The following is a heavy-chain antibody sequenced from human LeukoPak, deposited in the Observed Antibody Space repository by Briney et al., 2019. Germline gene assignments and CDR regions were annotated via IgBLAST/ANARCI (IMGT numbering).Heavy chain of an antibody. CDR1: GGTFSSYA. CDR2: IIPILGIA. D-gene: IGHD6-13*01. CDR3: ARLPSPRIAAAGTGIDY. J-gene: IGHJ4*02. Sequence: ASVKVSCKASGGTFSSYAISWVRQAPGQGLEWMGRIIPILGIANYAQKFQGRVTITADKSTSTAYMELSSLRSEDTAVYYCARLPSPRIAAAGTGIDYWGQGTLVTVSS. V-gene: IGHV1-69*04.